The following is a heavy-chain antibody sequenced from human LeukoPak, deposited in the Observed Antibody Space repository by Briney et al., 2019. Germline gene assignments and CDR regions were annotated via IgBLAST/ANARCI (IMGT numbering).Heavy chain of an antibody. J-gene: IGHJ4*02. D-gene: IGHD3-9*01. CDR2: ISGSGGST. Sequence: PGGSLRLSCAASGFTFSSYAMSWVRQAPGKGLEWVSAISGSGGSTYYADSVKGRFTISRDNSKNTLYLQMNSLRAEDTAVYYCVKPRVLRYFDWLQDLYYFDYWGQGTLVTVSS. V-gene: IGHV3-23*01. CDR1: GFTFSSYA. CDR3: VKPRVLRYFDWLQDLYYFDY.